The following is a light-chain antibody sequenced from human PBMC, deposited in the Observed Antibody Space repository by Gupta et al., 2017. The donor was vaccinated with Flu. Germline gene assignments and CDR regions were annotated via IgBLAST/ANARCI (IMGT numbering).Light chain of an antibody. CDR2: ENN. V-gene: IGLV1-51*02. CDR1: RSNLGNTY. Sequence: TIAGSGSRSNLGNTYISWYQQQPGTAPKLLIYENNKRHSGMPDRFSGTKSGTSAALGITGIQTGDEADYYCGTWDGILSTEVFGTGTKVTVL. J-gene: IGLJ1*01. CDR3: GTWDGILSTEV.